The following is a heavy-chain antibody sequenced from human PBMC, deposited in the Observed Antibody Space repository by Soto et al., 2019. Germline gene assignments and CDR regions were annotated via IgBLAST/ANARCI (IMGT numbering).Heavy chain of an antibody. J-gene: IGHJ6*02. V-gene: IGHV6-1*01. CDR3: ARANEYTSSSGMDV. D-gene: IGHD6-6*01. CDR2: TYYRSKWHN. Sequence: QVQLQQSGPGLVKPSQTLSLTCAISGDSVSSNSAAWNWIRQSPSRGLEWLGRTYYRSKWHNNYAVSVXXXIXLNPDTSKNHFSLQLNSVTPEDTAVYYCARANEYTSSSGMDVWGQGTTVTVSS. CDR1: GDSVSSNSAA.